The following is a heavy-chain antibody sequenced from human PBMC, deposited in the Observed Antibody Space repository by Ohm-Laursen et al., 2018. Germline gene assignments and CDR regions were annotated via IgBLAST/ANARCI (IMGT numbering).Heavy chain of an antibody. J-gene: IGHJ4*02. Sequence: SLRLSCAASGFNFNAHNMNWVRQAPGKGLEWVSFINWNSDTIYYADSVKGRFTISRDNAENSLYLQMNSLRAEDTAAYYCARAVRNQLVSDYWGQGTLVTVSS. D-gene: IGHD1-1*01. CDR3: ARAVRNQLVSDY. V-gene: IGHV3-48*01. CDR1: GFNFNAHN. CDR2: INWNSDTI.